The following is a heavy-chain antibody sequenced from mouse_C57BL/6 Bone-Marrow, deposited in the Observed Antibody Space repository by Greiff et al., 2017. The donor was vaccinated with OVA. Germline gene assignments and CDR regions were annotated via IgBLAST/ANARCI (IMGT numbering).Heavy chain of an antibody. V-gene: IGHV1-9*01. CDR2: ILPGSGST. D-gene: IGHD1-1*01. CDR3: ARAYEHYYGSSYQAWFAY. Sequence: QVQLKESGAELMKPGASVKLSCKATGYTFTGYWIEWVKQRPGHGLEWIGEILPGSGSTNYNEKFKGKATFTADTSSNTAYMQLSSLTTEDSAIYYCARAYEHYYGSSYQAWFAYWGQGTLVTVSA. CDR1: GYTFTGYW. J-gene: IGHJ3*01.